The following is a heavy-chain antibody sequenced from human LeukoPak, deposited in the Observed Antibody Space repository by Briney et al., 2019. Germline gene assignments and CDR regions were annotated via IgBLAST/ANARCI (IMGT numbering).Heavy chain of an antibody. CDR2: INSDGSST. D-gene: IGHD1-26*01. CDR3: VRGVGGDSRFDP. J-gene: IGHJ5*02. V-gene: IGHV3-74*01. Sequence: QSGGSLRLSCAASGFTFSSYWMHWVRQAPGKGLVWVSRINSDGSSTRYADSVTGRFTISRDNAKNTLFLQMNSLRAEDTAVYYCVRGVGGDSRFDPWGQGTLVTVSS. CDR1: GFTFSSYW.